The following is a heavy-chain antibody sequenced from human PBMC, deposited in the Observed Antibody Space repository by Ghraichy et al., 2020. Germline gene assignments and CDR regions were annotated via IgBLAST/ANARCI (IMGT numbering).Heavy chain of an antibody. Sequence: SETLSLTCTVSGGSISSYYWSWIRQPPGKGLEWIGYIYYSGSTNYNPSLKSRVTISVDTSKNQFSLKLSSVTAADTAVYYCARETYYYDSSVGAFDIWGQGTMVTVSS. D-gene: IGHD3-22*01. CDR1: GGSISSYY. CDR2: IYYSGST. CDR3: ARETYYYDSSVGAFDI. V-gene: IGHV4-59*01. J-gene: IGHJ3*02.